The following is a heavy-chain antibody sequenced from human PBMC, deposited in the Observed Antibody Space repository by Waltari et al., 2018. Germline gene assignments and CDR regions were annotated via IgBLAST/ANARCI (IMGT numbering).Heavy chain of an antibody. V-gene: IGHV4-30-2*01. Sequence: QLQLQESGSGLVKPSQTLSLTCAVSGGSISSGGYSWRWIRQPPGKGLEWIGFIYHTGSTYYNPSLKSRVTISVDRSKNQFSLKLSSVTAADTAVYYCARGGDHTGYFDYWGQGTLVTVSS. CDR2: IYHTGST. J-gene: IGHJ4*02. CDR3: ARGGDHTGYFDY. D-gene: IGHD3-3*01. CDR1: GGSISSGGYS.